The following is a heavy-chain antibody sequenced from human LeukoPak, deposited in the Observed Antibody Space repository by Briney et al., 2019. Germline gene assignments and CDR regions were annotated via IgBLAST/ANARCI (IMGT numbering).Heavy chain of an antibody. CDR2: ISAYNGNT. D-gene: IGHD2-2*02. V-gene: IGHV1-18*01. CDR1: GYTFTSYG. CDR3: ARRYRYCSSTSCYTGPGYYYYGMDV. J-gene: IGHJ6*02. Sequence: ASVKVSCKASGYTFTSYGISWVRQAPGQGLEWMGWISAYNGNTNYAQKLQGRVAMTTDTSPSTAYMELRSLRSDDTAVYYCARRYRYCSSTSCYTGPGYYYYGMDVWGQGTTVTVSS.